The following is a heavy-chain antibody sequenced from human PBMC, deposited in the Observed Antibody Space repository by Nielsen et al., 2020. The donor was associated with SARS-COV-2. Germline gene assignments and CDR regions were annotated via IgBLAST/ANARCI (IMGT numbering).Heavy chain of an antibody. Sequence: GGSLRLSCAASGFTSSSYAMHWVRQAPGKGLEWVAVISYDGSNKYYADSVKGRFTISRDNSKNTLYLQMNSLRAEDTAVYYCARGRSRHAYYYYGMDVWGQGTTVTVSS. J-gene: IGHJ6*02. CDR3: ARGRSRHAYYYYGMDV. CDR2: ISYDGSNK. V-gene: IGHV3-30-3*01. CDR1: GFTSSSYA.